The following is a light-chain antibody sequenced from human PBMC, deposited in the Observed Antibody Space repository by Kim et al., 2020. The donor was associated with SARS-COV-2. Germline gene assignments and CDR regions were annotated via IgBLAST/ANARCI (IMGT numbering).Light chain of an antibody. CDR1: SLRSYY. J-gene: IGLJ2*01. V-gene: IGLV3-19*01. Sequence: VDLGQTVRITCQGDSLRSYYAPWYQQKPGQAPILVIYGKNNRPSGIPDRFSGSSSGNTASLTITGTQAGDEADYYCNSRDSNNNVLFGGGTRLTVL. CDR3: NSRDSNNNVL. CDR2: GKN.